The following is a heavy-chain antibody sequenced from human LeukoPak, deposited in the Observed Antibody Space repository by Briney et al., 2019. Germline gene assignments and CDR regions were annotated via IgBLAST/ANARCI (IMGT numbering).Heavy chain of an antibody. Sequence: ASVKVSCKASGYTFTSYGISWVRQAPGQGLEWMGWISAYNGNTNYAQKLQGRVTMTTDTSTSTAYMELRSLRSDDTAVYYCARAQGIVVVVAATWANWFDPWGQGTLVTVSS. V-gene: IGHV1-18*01. CDR2: ISAYNGNT. CDR3: ARAQGIVVVVAATWANWFDP. D-gene: IGHD2-15*01. J-gene: IGHJ5*02. CDR1: GYTFTSYG.